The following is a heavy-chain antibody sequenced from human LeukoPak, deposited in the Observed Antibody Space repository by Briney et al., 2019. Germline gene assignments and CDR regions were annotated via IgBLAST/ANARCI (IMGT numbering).Heavy chain of an antibody. J-gene: IGHJ6*03. D-gene: IGHD6-19*01. V-gene: IGHV1-2*02. CDR2: INPNSGGT. CDR3: ARPERIAVAGYYYYYMDV. CDR1: GYTFTGYY. Sequence: GASVKVSCKASGYTFTGYYMHWVRQAPGQGLEWMGWINPNSGGTNYAQKFQGRVTMTMYTSISTAYMELSRLRADDTAVYYCARPERIAVAGYYYYYMDVWGKGTTVTASS.